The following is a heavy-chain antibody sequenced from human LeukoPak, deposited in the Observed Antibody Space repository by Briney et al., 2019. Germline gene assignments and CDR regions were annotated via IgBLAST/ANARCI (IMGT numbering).Heavy chain of an antibody. D-gene: IGHD3-16*01. CDR3: ARPSSTAPPYYYDL. J-gene: IGHJ4*02. CDR2: IYHSGST. Sequence: SETLSLTCAVPGNSISSSNWWTWVRRPPGKGLEWIGEIYHSGSTNYNPSLKSRVTISVDTSKNQFSLKLSSVTAADTAVYYCARPSSTAPPYYYDLWGQGTLVTVSS. V-gene: IGHV4-4*02. CDR1: GNSISSSNW.